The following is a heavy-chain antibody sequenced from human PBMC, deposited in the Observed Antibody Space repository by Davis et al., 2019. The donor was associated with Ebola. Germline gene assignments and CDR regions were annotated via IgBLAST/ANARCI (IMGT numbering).Heavy chain of an antibody. V-gene: IGHV4-59*12. Sequence: SETLSLTCTVSGGPISSYYWSWIRQPPGKGLEWIAYIYYSGSTNYNPSLKSRVTISVDTSKNQFSLKLSSVTAADTAVYYCARDLTLDYWGQGTLVTVSS. J-gene: IGHJ4*02. CDR3: ARDLTLDY. CDR2: IYYSGST. CDR1: GGPISSYY. D-gene: IGHD2-15*01.